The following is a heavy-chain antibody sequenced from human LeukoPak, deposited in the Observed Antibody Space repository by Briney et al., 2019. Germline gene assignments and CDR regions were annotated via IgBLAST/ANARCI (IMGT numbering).Heavy chain of an antibody. J-gene: IGHJ4*02. CDR3: AKDRSLTLPTFERSGYYYY. CDR2: ISGSGGST. V-gene: IGHV3-23*01. D-gene: IGHD3-22*01. CDR1: GFTFSSYA. Sequence: GGSLRLSCAASGFTFSSYAMSWVRQAPGKGLEWVSAISGSGGSTYYADSVKGRFTISRDNSKNTLYLQMNSLRAEDTAVYYCAKDRSLTLPTFERSGYYYYWGQGTLVTVSS.